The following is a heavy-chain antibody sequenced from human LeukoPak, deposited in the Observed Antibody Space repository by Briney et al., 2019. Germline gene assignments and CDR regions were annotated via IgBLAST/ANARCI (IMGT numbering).Heavy chain of an antibody. D-gene: IGHD3-22*01. J-gene: IGHJ4*02. CDR1: GFTFSSYG. V-gene: IGHV3-33*01. CDR2: IWYDGTSK. Sequence: GGSLRLSCAASGFTFSSYGMHWVRQAPGKGLEWVAVIWYDGTSKYYADSVKGRFTISRDNSKNTLFLQMNILRAEDTAVYYCARAAYDSSGYLTLWGQGTLVAVSS. CDR3: ARAAYDSSGYLTL.